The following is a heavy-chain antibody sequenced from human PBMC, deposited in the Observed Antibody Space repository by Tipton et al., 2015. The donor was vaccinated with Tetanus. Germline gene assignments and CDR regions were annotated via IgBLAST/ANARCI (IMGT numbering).Heavy chain of an antibody. D-gene: IGHD3-10*01. V-gene: IGHV3-30-3*01. J-gene: IGHJ6*02. CDR1: RFTFSSYA. CDR3: ARSGFYGSGLKYYYGMDV. CDR2: MSYDGTNE. Sequence: QLVQSGGGVVQPGRSLKLSCVGSRFTFSSYAFTWVRQTPGKGLEGVAIMSYDGTNEYYAKSVKGRFTISRDNSKNTVYLQMNSLRPEDTAVYYCARSGFYGSGLKYYYGMDVWAKGPRSPSP.